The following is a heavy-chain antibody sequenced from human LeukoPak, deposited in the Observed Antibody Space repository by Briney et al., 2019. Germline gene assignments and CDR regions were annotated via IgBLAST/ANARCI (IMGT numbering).Heavy chain of an antibody. CDR3: ARTTGYSSSWYKFEYYYYYYMDV. V-gene: IGHV1-18*01. Sequence: ASVKVSCKASGYTFTSYGISWVRQAPGQGLEWMGWISAYNGNTNYAQKFQGRVTITRNTSISTAYMELSSLRSKDTAVYYCARTTGYSSSWYKFEYYYYYYMDVWGKGTTVTVSS. D-gene: IGHD6-13*01. CDR2: ISAYNGNT. CDR1: GYTFTSYG. J-gene: IGHJ6*03.